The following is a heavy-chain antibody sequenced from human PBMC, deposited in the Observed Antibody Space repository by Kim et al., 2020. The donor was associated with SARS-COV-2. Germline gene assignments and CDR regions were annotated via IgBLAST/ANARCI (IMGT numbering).Heavy chain of an antibody. CDR2: INPNSGGT. CDR1: GYTFTGYY. D-gene: IGHD2-2*03. V-gene: IGHV1-2*02. Sequence: ASVKVSCKASGYTFTGYYMHWVRQAPGQGLEWMGWINPNSGGTNYAQKFQGRVTMTRDTSISTAYMELSRLRSDDTAVYYCARDGYCSSTSCSYGMDVWGQGTTVTVSS. CDR3: ARDGYCSSTSCSYGMDV. J-gene: IGHJ6*02.